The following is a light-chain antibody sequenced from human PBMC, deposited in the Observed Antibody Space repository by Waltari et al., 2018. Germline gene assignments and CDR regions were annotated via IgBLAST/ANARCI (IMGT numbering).Light chain of an antibody. J-gene: IGLJ2*01. CDR2: DVY. CDR1: GSDVGGYDF. CDR3: SSYTSSGVV. Sequence: QSALTQPASVSGSPGQAIILSCTGPGSDVGGYDFVSLYQQYPGKAPRLIIYDVYNRPSGVSNRFSGSKSDNTASLTISGLQAEDESVYYCSSYTSSGVVFGGGTKLTVL. V-gene: IGLV2-14*01.